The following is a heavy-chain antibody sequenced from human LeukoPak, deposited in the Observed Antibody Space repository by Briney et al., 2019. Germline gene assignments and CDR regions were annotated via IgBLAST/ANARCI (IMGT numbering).Heavy chain of an antibody. Sequence: SETLSLTCTVSGGSISSYYWSWIRQPPGQGLEWIGYIYYSGITNYNPSLKSRVTISVDTSKNHFSLKLTSVTAADTAVYYCARGSGSFTIPFDFWGQGTLVTVSS. CDR1: GGSISSYY. D-gene: IGHD3-10*01. V-gene: IGHV4-59*01. J-gene: IGHJ4*02. CDR3: ARGSGSFTIPFDF. CDR2: IYYSGIT.